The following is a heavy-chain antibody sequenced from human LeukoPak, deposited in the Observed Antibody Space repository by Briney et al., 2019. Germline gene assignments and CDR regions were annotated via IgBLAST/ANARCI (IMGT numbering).Heavy chain of an antibody. CDR2: IRSKDNDGTT. CDR3: TRVGSSSSFDY. J-gene: IGHJ4*02. CDR1: GFTFGDYA. D-gene: IGHD6-6*01. Sequence: GGSLRLSCTASGFTFGDYAISWVRQAPGKGLEWLGFIRSKDNDGTTAYAASVKGRFIISRDDSKSIAYLQMNDLKTEDTAVYYCTRVGSSSSFDYWGQGTLVTVSS. V-gene: IGHV3-49*04.